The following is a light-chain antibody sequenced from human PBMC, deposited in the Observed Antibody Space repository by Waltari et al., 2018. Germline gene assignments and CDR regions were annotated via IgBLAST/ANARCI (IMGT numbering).Light chain of an antibody. J-gene: IGLJ2*01. CDR2: GAS. CDR3: CSDAGSDTVA. V-gene: IGLV2-23*01. Sequence: PGQSPKVLCYGASRRPAGVSDRCSGDKSGNTSTLTISGLQAEDEADYYCCSDAGSDTVAFGGGTKVTVL.